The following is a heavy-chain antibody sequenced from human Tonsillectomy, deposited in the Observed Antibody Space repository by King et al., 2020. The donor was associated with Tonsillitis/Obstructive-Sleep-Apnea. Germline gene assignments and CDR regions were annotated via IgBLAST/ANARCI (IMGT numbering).Heavy chain of an antibody. CDR1: GFTFSNAW. CDR3: TPDPPRYCCYHSN. Sequence: VQLVESGGGLVKPGGSLRLSCAASGFTFSNAWMSWVRQAPGKGLEWVGRIKSKTDGGTTDYAAPVKGRFTISRDDSKNTLYLQMNSLKTQDTAVYYLTPDPPRYCCYHSNWGQGTLVTGPS. D-gene: IGHD5-12*01. J-gene: IGHJ4*02. CDR2: IKSKTDGGTT. V-gene: IGHV3-15*01.